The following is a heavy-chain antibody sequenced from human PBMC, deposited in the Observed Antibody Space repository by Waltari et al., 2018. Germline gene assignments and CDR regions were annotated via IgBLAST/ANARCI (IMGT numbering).Heavy chain of an antibody. V-gene: IGHV4-39*01. CDR2: IFYSGST. CDR1: GGSISSSRYY. CDR3: ARLDNYDSGSYGFDW. J-gene: IGHJ4*02. Sequence: QLQLQESGPGLVKPSETLSLTCTVSGGSISSSRYYWGWIRQPPGKGLEWIGSIFYSGSTYYNPSLKRRVTMSVDTSKNQFSLRLTSVTAADTAVYYCARLDNYDSGSYGFDWWGQGTLVTVSS. D-gene: IGHD3-10*01.